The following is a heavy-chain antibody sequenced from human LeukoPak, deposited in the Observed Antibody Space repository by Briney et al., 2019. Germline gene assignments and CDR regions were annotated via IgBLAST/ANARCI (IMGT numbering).Heavy chain of an antibody. CDR2: IDSDGSKT. Sequence: GGSLRLSCAASGFTFSSYWMHWVRQAPGKGLVWVSRIDSDGSKTSYADSVKGRFTISRDNAKNTLYLQMNSLRVEDTAVYYCARDRPDSGWVPLRYYGIDVWGQGTTVTVSS. V-gene: IGHV3-74*01. D-gene: IGHD6-19*01. J-gene: IGHJ6*02. CDR1: GFTFSSYW. CDR3: ARDRPDSGWVPLRYYGIDV.